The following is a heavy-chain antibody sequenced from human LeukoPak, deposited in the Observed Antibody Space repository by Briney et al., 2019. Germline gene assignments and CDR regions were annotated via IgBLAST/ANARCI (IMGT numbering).Heavy chain of an antibody. V-gene: IGHV3-23*01. CDR1: GFTFSSYA. CDR2: ISGGGGST. Sequence: GGSLRLSCAASGFTFSSYAMSWVRQAPGKGLEWVSAISGGGGSTYYADSVKGRFTISRDNSKNTLYLQMNSLRAEDTAEYFCARDSRAVAADFDYWGQGTLVTVSS. D-gene: IGHD6-19*01. CDR3: ARDSRAVAADFDY. J-gene: IGHJ4*02.